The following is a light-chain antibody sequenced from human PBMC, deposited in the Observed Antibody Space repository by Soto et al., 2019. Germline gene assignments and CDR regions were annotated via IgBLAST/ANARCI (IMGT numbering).Light chain of an antibody. J-gene: IGLJ2*01. V-gene: IGLV2-8*01. CDR2: EVS. CDR1: SSDVGGYNY. CDR3: SSYAGRHVV. Sequence: QSALTQPPSASGSPGQSVTISCTGTSSDVGGYNYVSWYQQHPGKAPKLMIYEVSKRPSGVPDRFSGSKSGNTASLTVSGLQAEDEADYYCSSYAGRHVVFGGGTKVTVL.